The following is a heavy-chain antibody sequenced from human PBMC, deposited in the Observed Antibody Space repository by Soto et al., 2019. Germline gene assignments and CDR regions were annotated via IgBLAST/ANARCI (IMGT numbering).Heavy chain of an antibody. J-gene: IGHJ6*03. CDR3: ARGGGSSNYVLLWFGELYYMDV. V-gene: IGHV3-33*01. Sequence: ESGGGVVQPGRSLRLSCAASGFTFSSYGMHWVRQAPGKGLEWVAVIWYDGSNKYYADSVKGRFTISRDNSKNTLYLQMNSLRAEDTAVYYCARGGGSSNYVLLWFGELYYMDVWGKGTTVTVSS. CDR2: IWYDGSNK. D-gene: IGHD3-10*01. CDR1: GFTFSSYG.